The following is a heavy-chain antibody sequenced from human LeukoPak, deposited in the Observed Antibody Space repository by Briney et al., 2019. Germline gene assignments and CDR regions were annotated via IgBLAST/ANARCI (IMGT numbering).Heavy chain of an antibody. CDR1: GCTFTSYW. CDR2: IFPSDSDT. J-gene: IGHJ3*02. Sequence: GESLKISYKGSGCTFTSYWVGWVRQLPGKGLEGMGIIFPSDSDTRYSPSFQGQVTISADKSISTAYLQWSSLKASDTAMYYCACGILPGPLKAFDIWGQGTMVTVSS. CDR3: ACGILPGPLKAFDI. D-gene: IGHD2-15*01. V-gene: IGHV5-51*01.